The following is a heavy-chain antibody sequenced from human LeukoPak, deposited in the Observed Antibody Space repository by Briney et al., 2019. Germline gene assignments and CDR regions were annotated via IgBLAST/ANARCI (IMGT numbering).Heavy chain of an antibody. D-gene: IGHD6-19*01. CDR1: GDSISSNSYY. CDR2: IYYSGST. CDR3: ASSGWYLLPGVY. V-gene: IGHV4-39*01. J-gene: IGHJ4*02. Sequence: SETLSLTCTVSGDSISSNSYYWGWIRQPPGKGLEWIGSIYYSGSTYYNPSLKSRVTVSVDTSKNQFSLKLSSVTAADTAVYYCASSGWYLLPGVYWGQGTLVTVSS.